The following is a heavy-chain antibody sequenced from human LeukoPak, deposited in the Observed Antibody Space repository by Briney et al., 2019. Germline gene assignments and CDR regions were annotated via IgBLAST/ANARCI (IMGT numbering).Heavy chain of an antibody. CDR3: ARDPPTYYYDSSGYLDY. CDR1: GGTFSSYA. J-gene: IGHJ4*02. V-gene: IGHV1-69*04. CDR2: IIPILGIA. Sequence: GASVKVSCKASGGTFSSYAISWVRQAPGQGLEWMGRIIPILGIANYAQKFQGRVTITADKSTSTAYMELRSLRSDDTAVYYCARDPPTYYYDSSGYLDYWGQGTLVTVSS. D-gene: IGHD3-22*01.